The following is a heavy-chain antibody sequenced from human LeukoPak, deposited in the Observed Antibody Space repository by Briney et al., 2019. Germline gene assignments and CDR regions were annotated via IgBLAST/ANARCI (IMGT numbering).Heavy chain of an antibody. V-gene: IGHV4-39*07. CDR3: ARDREYSSGWYNHYFDS. J-gene: IGHJ4*02. D-gene: IGHD6-19*01. Sequence: PSETLSLTCTVSGGSISSSSYYWGWIRQPPGKGLEWIGSIYYSGSTNYNPSLKSRATISVDTSKNQFSLKLSSVTAADTAVYYCARDREYSSGWYNHYFDSWGQGTLVTVSS. CDR2: IYYSGST. CDR1: GGSISSSSYY.